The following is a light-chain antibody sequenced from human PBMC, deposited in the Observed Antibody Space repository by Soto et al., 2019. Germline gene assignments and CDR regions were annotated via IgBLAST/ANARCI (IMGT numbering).Light chain of an antibody. J-gene: IGKJ5*01. CDR3: QQYYNWPRT. Sequence: EIVMAQSPATLSVSPGERSTLSCRAGQNIHTNLAWYQQKPGQXPRXXFYGASTGATGLPARFSGSGSGTELTITINSLQAEDCEVYYGQQYYNWPRTFGQGTRLEIK. CDR1: QNIHTN. V-gene: IGKV3-15*01. CDR2: GAS.